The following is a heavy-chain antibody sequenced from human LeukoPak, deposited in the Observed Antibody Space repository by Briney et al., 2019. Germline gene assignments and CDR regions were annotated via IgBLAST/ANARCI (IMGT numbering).Heavy chain of an antibody. J-gene: IGHJ4*02. CDR1: GGSISSSSYY. D-gene: IGHD6-6*01. Sequence: SETLSLTCTVSGGSISSSSYYWGWIRQPPGKGLEWIGSIYYSGSTYYNPSLKSRVTISVDTSKNQFPLELSSVTAADTAVYYCAREIAARPLYFDYWGQGALVTVSS. CDR3: AREIAARPLYFDY. V-gene: IGHV4-39*06. CDR2: IYYSGST.